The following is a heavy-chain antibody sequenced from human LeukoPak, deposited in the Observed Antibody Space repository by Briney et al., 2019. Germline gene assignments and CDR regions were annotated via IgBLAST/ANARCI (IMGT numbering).Heavy chain of an antibody. V-gene: IGHV1-2*02. CDR1: GYTFTGYY. Sequence: ASVKVSCKASGYTFTGYYMHWVRQAPGQGLEWMGWINPNSGGTNYAQKFQGRVTMTRDTSISTAYMELSRLRSDDTAVYYCARDLLGFGELPYYFDYWGRGTLVTVSS. J-gene: IGHJ4*02. D-gene: IGHD3-10*01. CDR2: INPNSGGT. CDR3: ARDLLGFGELPYYFDY.